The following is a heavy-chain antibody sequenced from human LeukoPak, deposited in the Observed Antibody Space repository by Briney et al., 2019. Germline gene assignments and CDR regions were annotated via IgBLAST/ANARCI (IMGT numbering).Heavy chain of an antibody. V-gene: IGHV1-2*02. D-gene: IGHD3-22*01. J-gene: IGHJ3*02. CDR2: INPNSGGT. Sequence: ASVKVSCKASGYTFTDSYMHWVRQAPGQGLEWMGWINPNSGGTNYAQKFQGRVTMTRDTSTSTVYMELSSLRSEDTAVYYCARVKSYYYDTSDKDAFDIWGQGTMVTVSS. CDR3: ARVKSYYYDTSDKDAFDI. CDR1: GYTFTDSY.